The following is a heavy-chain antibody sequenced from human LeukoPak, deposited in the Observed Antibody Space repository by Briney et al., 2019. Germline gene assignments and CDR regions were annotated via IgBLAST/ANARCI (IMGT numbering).Heavy chain of an antibody. V-gene: IGHV3-23*01. CDR2: ISGSGGST. Sequence: GGSLRLSCAASGFTFSSYAMSWVRQAPGKGLEWVSAISGSGGSTYYADSVKGRFTISRDNSKNTLYLQMNSLRAEDTAVYYCAREAVYDSSGPPFYFDYWGQGTLVTVSS. D-gene: IGHD3-22*01. CDR1: GFTFSSYA. J-gene: IGHJ4*02. CDR3: AREAVYDSSGPPFYFDY.